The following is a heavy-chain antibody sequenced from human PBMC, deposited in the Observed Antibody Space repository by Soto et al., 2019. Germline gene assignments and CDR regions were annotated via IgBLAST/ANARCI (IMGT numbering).Heavy chain of an antibody. CDR2: INPKSGGT. CDR1: GYTFTVCY. CDR3: ARDLAKGGGSAGFDY. Sequence: ASVKVSCKASGYTFTVCYMHWVRQAPGQGLEWMGWINPKSGGTMYPQKFQGRVTMTWDTSISTVYMTLTRLTSDDTAVYYCARDLAKGGGSAGFDYWGQGTLVTVSS. D-gene: IGHD1-26*01. V-gene: IGHV1-2*02. J-gene: IGHJ4*02.